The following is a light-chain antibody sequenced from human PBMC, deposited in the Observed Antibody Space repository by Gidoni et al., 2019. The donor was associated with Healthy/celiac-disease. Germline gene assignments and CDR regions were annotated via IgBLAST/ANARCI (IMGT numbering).Light chain of an antibody. CDR2: GKN. Sequence: SQLNQDPAVSVTLGQTVRITCQGDSLRSYYASWYQQKPGQGPVVVIYGKNNRPSGIPDRFSGSSSGNTASLTITGAQAEDEADYYCNSRDSSGNHLVVFGGGTKLTVL. CDR3: NSRDSSGNHLVV. CDR1: SLRSYY. J-gene: IGLJ2*01. V-gene: IGLV3-19*01.